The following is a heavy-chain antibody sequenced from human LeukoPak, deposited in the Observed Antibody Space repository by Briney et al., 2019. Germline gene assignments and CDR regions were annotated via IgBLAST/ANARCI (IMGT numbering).Heavy chain of an antibody. V-gene: IGHV4-34*01. CDR3: ATQQLGRSFGY. CDR1: GGSFSGYY. D-gene: IGHD6-6*01. Sequence: PSETLSLTCAVYGGSFSGYYWSWIRQPPGKGLEWIGEINHSGSTNYNPSLKSRVTISVDTSKNQFSLKLSSVTAADTAVYYCATQQLGRSFGYWGQGTLVTVSS. J-gene: IGHJ4*02. CDR2: INHSGST.